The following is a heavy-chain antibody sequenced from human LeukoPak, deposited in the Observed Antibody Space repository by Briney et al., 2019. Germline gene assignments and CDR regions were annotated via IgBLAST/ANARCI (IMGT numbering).Heavy chain of an antibody. J-gene: IGHJ4*02. V-gene: IGHV1-2*02. D-gene: IGHD2-2*02. CDR3: AREEVVPAAIGKYYFDY. CDR2: INPNSGGT. CDR1: GYTFTGYY. Sequence: ASVKVSCKASGYTFTGYYMHWVRQAPGQGLEWMGWINPNSGGTNYAQKFQGRVTMTRDTSISTAYMELSRLRSDDTAVCYCAREEVVPAAIGKYYFDYWGQGTLVTVSS.